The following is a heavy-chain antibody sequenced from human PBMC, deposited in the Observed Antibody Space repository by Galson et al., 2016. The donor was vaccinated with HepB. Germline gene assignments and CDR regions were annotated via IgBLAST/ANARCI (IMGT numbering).Heavy chain of an antibody. J-gene: IGHJ3*02. D-gene: IGHD2-15*01. CDR1: GGSFRGFY. CDR2: MDHSGRR. V-gene: IGHV4-34*01. Sequence: ETLSLTCAVHGGSFRGFYWTWIRQSPGKGLEWIGEMDHSGRRNYHPSLKSRVTILVVTSKNQFSLKMNSVTAADTALYYRVQGPRNVDVGVAATPIQIDAFDIWAQGTMVIVSS. CDR3: VQGPRNVDVGVAATPIQIDAFDI.